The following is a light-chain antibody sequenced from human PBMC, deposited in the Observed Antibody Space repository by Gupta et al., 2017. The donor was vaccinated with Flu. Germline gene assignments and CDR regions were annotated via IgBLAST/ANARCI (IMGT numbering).Light chain of an antibody. CDR1: QDISNY. Sequence: DIHMTPSPSSLSASVGDRVTITCQASQDISNYLNWYQQKPGKAPKLLIYDASNLETGVPSRFSGSGSGTDFTFTISSIQPEDIATYYCQQYDNLPITFGQGTRLEIK. V-gene: IGKV1-33*01. J-gene: IGKJ5*01. CDR3: QQYDNLPIT. CDR2: DAS.